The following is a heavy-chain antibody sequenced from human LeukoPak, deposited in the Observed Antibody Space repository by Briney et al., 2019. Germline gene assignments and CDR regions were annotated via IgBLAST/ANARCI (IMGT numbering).Heavy chain of an antibody. Sequence: ASVKVSCKASGYTFTGYYMHWVRQAPGQGLEWMGWINPNSGGTNYAQKFQGRVTMTRDTSISTAYMELSRLRAEDTAVYYCARVAANYYYYGMDVWGQGTTVTVSS. CDR3: ARVAANYYYYGMDV. CDR2: INPNSGGT. V-gene: IGHV1-2*02. CDR1: GYTFTGYY. J-gene: IGHJ6*02. D-gene: IGHD6-13*01.